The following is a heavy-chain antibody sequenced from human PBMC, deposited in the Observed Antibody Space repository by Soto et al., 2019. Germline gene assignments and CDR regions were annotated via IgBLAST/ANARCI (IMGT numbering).Heavy chain of an antibody. CDR1: GFSFSSYG. V-gene: IGHV3-30*18. CDR3: AKDKFYCCGGSCYSVFYYGMDV. D-gene: IGHD2-15*01. CDR2: ISYDGGNK. Sequence: GGSLRLSCAASGFSFSSYGMHWVRQAPGKGLEWVAVISYDGGNKYYADSVKGRFTISRDNSKKTLNLQMNSLRAEDTAVYYCAKDKFYCCGGSCYSVFYYGMDVWGQGTTVTVSS. J-gene: IGHJ6*02.